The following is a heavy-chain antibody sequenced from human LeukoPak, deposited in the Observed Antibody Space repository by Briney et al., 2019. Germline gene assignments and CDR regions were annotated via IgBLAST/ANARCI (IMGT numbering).Heavy chain of an antibody. Sequence: GGSLRLSCAASGFTFSSYWMSWVRQAPGKGLEWEANIKQDGSEKYYVDSVEGRFTISRDNARNSLYLQMNSLRAEDTAVYYCAREDSSGWYEDYWGQGTLVTVSS. J-gene: IGHJ4*02. CDR3: AREDSSGWYEDY. CDR2: IKQDGSEK. V-gene: IGHV3-7*01. CDR1: GFTFSSYW. D-gene: IGHD6-19*01.